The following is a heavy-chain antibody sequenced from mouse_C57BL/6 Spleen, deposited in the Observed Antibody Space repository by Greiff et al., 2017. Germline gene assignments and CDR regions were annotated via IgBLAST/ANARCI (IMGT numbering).Heavy chain of an antibody. CDR1: GFNINDYY. V-gene: IGHV14-2*01. D-gene: IGHD2-1*01. CDR3: ASYGNYLPD. Sequence: EVKLLESGAELVKPGASVKLSCTASGFNINDYYMHWVKQRTEQGLEWIGRIDPEDGETKYAPKFQGKATITADTSSNTAYLQLSSLTSEDTAVYYCASYGNYLPDWGQGTLVTVSA. CDR2: IDPEDGET. J-gene: IGHJ3*01.